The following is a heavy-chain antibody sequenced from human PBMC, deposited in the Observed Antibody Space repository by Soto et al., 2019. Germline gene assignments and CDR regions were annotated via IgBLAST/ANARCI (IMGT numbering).Heavy chain of an antibody. D-gene: IGHD3-16*01. Sequence: QVQLQESGPGLVKPSGTLSLTCAVSGGSISSNNWWSWVRQPPGKGLVWSVEINHSGSTNYNPSRKRRVTIAVDTSHTQFSLKLSSGTAADTAVFYCARGLIPGYWCQGTLVTVSS. CDR3: ARGLIPGY. CDR2: INHSGST. J-gene: IGHJ4*02. V-gene: IGHV4-4*02. CDR1: GGSISSNNW.